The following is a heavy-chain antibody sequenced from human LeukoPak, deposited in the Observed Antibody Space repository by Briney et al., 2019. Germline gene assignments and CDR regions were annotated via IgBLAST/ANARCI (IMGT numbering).Heavy chain of an antibody. Sequence: GGSLRLSCAASGFTFSSYAMSWVRQVPGKGLEWVSAISGSGGSTYYADSVKGRFTISRDNSKNTLYLQMNSLRAEDTAVYYCAKEFWPRGGGGSCNWGQGTLVTVSS. CDR3: AKEFWPRGGGGSCN. CDR1: GFTFSSYA. CDR2: ISGSGGST. D-gene: IGHD2-15*01. J-gene: IGHJ4*02. V-gene: IGHV3-23*01.